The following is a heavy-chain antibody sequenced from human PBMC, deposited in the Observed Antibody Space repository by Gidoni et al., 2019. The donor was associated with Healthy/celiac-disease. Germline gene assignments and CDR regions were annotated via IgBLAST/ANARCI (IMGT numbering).Heavy chain of an antibody. Sequence: QLQLQESGPGLVKPSETLSLTCTVPGGSISSRSYYWGWIRQPPGKGLEWIGSIDYSGSTYYNPSLKSRVTISVDTSKNQFSLKLSSVTAADTAVYYCANLTPRTGYSSSWYDSYYFDYWGQGTLVTVSS. CDR1: GGSISSRSYY. D-gene: IGHD6-13*01. CDR3: ANLTPRTGYSSSWYDSYYFDY. J-gene: IGHJ4*02. CDR2: IDYSGST. V-gene: IGHV4-39*01.